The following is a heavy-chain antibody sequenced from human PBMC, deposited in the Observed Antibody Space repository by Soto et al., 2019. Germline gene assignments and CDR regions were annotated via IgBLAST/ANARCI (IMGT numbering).Heavy chain of an antibody. V-gene: IGHV3-23*01. D-gene: IGHD3-9*01. J-gene: IGHJ6*02. CDR2: ISGSGGST. Sequence: PVGSLRLSCAASGFTFSSYAMSWVRQAPGKGLEWVSAISGSGGSTYYADSVKGRFTISRDNSKSTLYLQMNSLRAEDTAVYYCASAPKLRYFDWLSDYYYYGMDVWGQGTTVTVSS. CDR1: GFTFSSYA. CDR3: ASAPKLRYFDWLSDYYYYGMDV.